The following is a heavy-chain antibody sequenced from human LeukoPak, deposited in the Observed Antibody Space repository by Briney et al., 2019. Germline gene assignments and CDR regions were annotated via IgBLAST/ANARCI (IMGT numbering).Heavy chain of an antibody. CDR3: ARAGWIITSGIDY. CDR2: IYHTGST. Sequence: SETLSLTCGVSGYSISRGYYWAWIRQPPGKGLEWIGTIYHTGSTYYTPSLGSRVTISVDTSKNEFSLNLNSVTAADTAVYYCARAGWIITSGIDYWGQGALVTVPS. D-gene: IGHD3-10*01. V-gene: IGHV4-38-2*01. J-gene: IGHJ4*02. CDR1: GYSISRGYY.